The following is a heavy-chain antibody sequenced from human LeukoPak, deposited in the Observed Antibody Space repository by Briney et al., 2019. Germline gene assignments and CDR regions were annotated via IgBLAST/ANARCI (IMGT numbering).Heavy chain of an antibody. D-gene: IGHD3-3*01. J-gene: IGHJ4*02. Sequence: ASVKVSCKASGYTFTCCAIHWVRQAPGQRLEWMGWINTDNGDTKYSQKFQGRVTITRDTSASTAYMELSSLRSEDTAVYYCARDAYYDFWSGYYHLFDYWGQGTLVTVSS. CDR3: ARDAYYDFWSGYYHLFDY. CDR1: GYTFTCCA. CDR2: INTDNGDT. V-gene: IGHV1-3*04.